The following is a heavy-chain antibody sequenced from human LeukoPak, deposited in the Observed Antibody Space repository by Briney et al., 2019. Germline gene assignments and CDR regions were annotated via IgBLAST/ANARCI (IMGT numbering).Heavy chain of an antibody. CDR1: GYTFTGYY. V-gene: IGHV1-2*02. J-gene: IGHJ6*03. D-gene: IGHD2-8*01. CDR2: INPNSGGT. CDR3: ARAGGDQDLVVMMYDTPYYYYYYMDV. Sequence: ASVKVSCKASGYTFTGYYMHWVRQAPGQGLEWMGWINPNSGGTNYAQKFQGRVTMTRDTSISTAYMELSSLRSDDTAVYYCARAGGDQDLVVMMYDTPYYYYYYMDVWGKGTTVTVSS.